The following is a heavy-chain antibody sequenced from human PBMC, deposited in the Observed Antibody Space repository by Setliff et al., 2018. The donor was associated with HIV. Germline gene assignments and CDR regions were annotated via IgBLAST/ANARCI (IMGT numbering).Heavy chain of an antibody. CDR1: GFAFSSYA. CDR2: ITYSGSHK. CDR3: AGENVDIVATTKAIDF. Sequence: GGSLRLSCAASGFAFSSYAMNWVRQAPGKGLEWVSSITYSGSHKFYADSLEGRFTISRDNAEKSLYLQMNSLRAEDTAVYYCAGENVDIVATTKAIDFWGQGTLVTVSS. D-gene: IGHD5-12*01. V-gene: IGHV3-21*01. J-gene: IGHJ4*02.